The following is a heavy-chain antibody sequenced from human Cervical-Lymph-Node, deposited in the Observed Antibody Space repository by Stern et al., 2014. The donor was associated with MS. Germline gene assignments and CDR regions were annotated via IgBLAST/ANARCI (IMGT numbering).Heavy chain of an antibody. J-gene: IGHJ6*02. V-gene: IGHV2-5*02. D-gene: IGHD3-22*01. Sequence: QVTLKESGPSLVKPTQTLTLTCTFSGFSITTPGVAVGWIRQPPGKALQWLGLIYWDDDDRYKPSLGNRLTISKDSSKSQVVLRMTHMDPVDTATYYCAHSQGSTTGYFSGMDVWGPGTTVIVSS. CDR3: AHSQGSTTGYFSGMDV. CDR1: GFSITTPGVA. CDR2: IYWDDDD.